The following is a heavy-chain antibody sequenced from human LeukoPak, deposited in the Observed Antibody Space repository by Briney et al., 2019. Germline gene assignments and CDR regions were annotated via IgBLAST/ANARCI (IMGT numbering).Heavy chain of an antibody. Sequence: SETLSLTCTVSGDSIRGYYWSWIRQPPGKGLEWIGYSYYSGSTNYNPSFKSRLTISIDTSKNQFSLKVTSVTAADTAVYYCARFDSSGRHFDYWGQGTLATVSS. CDR2: SYYSGST. D-gene: IGHD3-22*01. CDR1: GDSIRGYY. V-gene: IGHV4-59*01. J-gene: IGHJ4*02. CDR3: ARFDSSGRHFDY.